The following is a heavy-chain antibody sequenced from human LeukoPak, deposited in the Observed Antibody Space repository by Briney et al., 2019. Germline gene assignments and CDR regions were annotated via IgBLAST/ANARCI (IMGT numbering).Heavy chain of an antibody. Sequence: PSETLSLTCTVSGGSISSSSYYWGWIRQPPGKGLEWIGSIYYSGSTYYNPSLKSRVTISVDTSKNQFSLKLSSVTAADTAVYYCARDHAAYCTNGVCPEGGWGQGTLVTVSS. J-gene: IGHJ4*02. CDR1: GGSISSSSYY. D-gene: IGHD2-8*01. V-gene: IGHV4-39*07. CDR2: IYYSGST. CDR3: ARDHAAYCTNGVCPEGG.